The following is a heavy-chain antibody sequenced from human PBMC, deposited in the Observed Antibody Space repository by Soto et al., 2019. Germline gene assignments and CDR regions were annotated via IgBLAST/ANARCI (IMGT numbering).Heavy chain of an antibody. Sequence: PGGSLRLSCTASGFTFSSYAMTWVRQGPGKGLEWVSAIGTSGNNTYYTDSVKGRLTISRDNSKNTLYLQMNSLRAEDTAVYYCARNWGSCDYWGQGTLVTVSS. CDR3: ARNWGSCDY. CDR2: IGTSGNNT. D-gene: IGHD7-27*01. V-gene: IGHV3-23*01. J-gene: IGHJ4*02. CDR1: GFTFSSYA.